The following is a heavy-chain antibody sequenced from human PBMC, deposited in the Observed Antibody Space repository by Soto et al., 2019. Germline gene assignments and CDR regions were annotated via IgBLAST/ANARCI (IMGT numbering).Heavy chain of an antibody. V-gene: IGHV1-69*14. CDR2: IIPILGTT. CDR3: ARDLGSGYDPGDY. Sequence: QVKLVQSGAGVKKPGSSGKVSCRTPEAISSGYSISWLRQAPGQGLEWMGGIIPILGTTNYERSFHGRVTITADKSTSTVYMELYSLKSEDTAVYYCARDLGSGYDPGDYWGQGTLVTVSS. D-gene: IGHD5-12*01. CDR1: EAISSGYS. J-gene: IGHJ4*02.